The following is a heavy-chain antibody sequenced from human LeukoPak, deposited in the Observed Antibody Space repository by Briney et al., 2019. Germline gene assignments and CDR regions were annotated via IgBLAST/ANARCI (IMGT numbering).Heavy chain of an antibody. J-gene: IGHJ4*02. D-gene: IGHD5-18*01. Sequence: SETLSLTCTVSGGSISSNYWSWIRQPPGKGLEWIAYIYSSGGTNYNPSLKSRVTISVDTSKNQFSLKLSSVTAADTAVYYCARGGYSYPYYFDYWGQGTLVTVSS. V-gene: IGHV4-4*09. CDR1: GGSISSNY. CDR3: ARGGYSYPYYFDY. CDR2: IYSSGGT.